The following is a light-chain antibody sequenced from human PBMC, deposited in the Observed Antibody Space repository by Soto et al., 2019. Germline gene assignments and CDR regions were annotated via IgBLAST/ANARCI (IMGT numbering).Light chain of an antibody. J-gene: IGLJ2*01. V-gene: IGLV1-47*01. CDR1: SSNIGSNY. CDR2: RTT. CDR3: AAWDDSLSGPI. Sequence: QTVVTQPPSASGTPGQRVTISCSGSSSNIGSNYVYWYQQLPGTAPKLLIYRTTQRPSGVPDRFSGSKSGISASLAISGLRSEVEADYYCAAWDDSLSGPIFGGGTKVTVL.